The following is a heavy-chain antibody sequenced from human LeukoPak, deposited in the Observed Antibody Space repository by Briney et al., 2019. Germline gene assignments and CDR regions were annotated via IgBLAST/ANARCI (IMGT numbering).Heavy chain of an antibody. Sequence: PGGSLTLPCAASGFTFSSHWMTWLRQAPGKGLEWVANLKEDGSEKYYVDSVKGRFTISRDNAKTSLYLQMNSLRGDDTAVYYCARGVYYFDYWGQGTLVTVSS. CDR1: GFTFSSHW. J-gene: IGHJ4*02. V-gene: IGHV3-7*04. CDR3: ARGVYYFDY. CDR2: LKEDGSEK.